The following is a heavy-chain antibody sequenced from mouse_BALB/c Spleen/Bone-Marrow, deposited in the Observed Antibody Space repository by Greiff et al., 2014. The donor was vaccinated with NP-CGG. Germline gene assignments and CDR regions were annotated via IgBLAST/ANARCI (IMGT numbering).Heavy chain of an antibody. D-gene: IGHD1-1*01. CDR2: INPSSAYT. Sequence: VQLQQSGAELARPGASVKMSCQASGYTFTRYTVHWEKQRPGQGLEWIGYINPSSAYTNYNQKFKDKATLTADKSSSTAYMQLSSLTSEDSAVYYCTIRYYAMDYWGQGTSVTVSS. V-gene: IGHV1-4*01. CDR1: GYTFTRYT. J-gene: IGHJ4*01. CDR3: TIRYYAMDY.